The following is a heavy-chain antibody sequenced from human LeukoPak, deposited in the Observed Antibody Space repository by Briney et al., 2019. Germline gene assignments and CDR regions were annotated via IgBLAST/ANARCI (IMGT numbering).Heavy chain of an antibody. CDR3: ARTTEGGYTYNYFYYYYMDV. J-gene: IGHJ6*03. Sequence: SETLSLTCTVSGGSISSYYWSWIRQPPGKGLEWIGYIYYSGSTYYNPSLKSRISISVDTSKNQFSLKLSSVTAADTAVYYCARTTEGGYTYNYFYYYYMDVWGKGTTVTISS. CDR1: GGSISSYY. V-gene: IGHV4-59*01. D-gene: IGHD5-18*01. CDR2: IYYSGST.